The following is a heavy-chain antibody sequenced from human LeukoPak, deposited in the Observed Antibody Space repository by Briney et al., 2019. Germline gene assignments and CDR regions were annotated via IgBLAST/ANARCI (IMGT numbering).Heavy chain of an antibody. CDR2: IDWDDDK. CDR1: GFSLSTSGMC. J-gene: IGHJ4*02. D-gene: IGHD4-17*01. CDR3: ARVRQTVTTFLDY. Sequence: ESGPTLVNPRPTLTLTCTFSGFSLSTSGMCVSWIRQPPAKALEWLARIDWDDDKYYSTSLKTRLTISKDTSKNQVVLTMTNIDPVDTATYYCARVRQTVTTFLDYWGQGTLVTVSS. V-gene: IGHV2-70*11.